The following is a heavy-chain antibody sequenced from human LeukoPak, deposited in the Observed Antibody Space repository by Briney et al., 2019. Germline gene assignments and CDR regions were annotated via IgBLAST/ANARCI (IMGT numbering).Heavy chain of an antibody. Sequence: SETLSLTCSVSGGSISSSYWSWIRQPAGKGREGIGRMHTSGSTNYNSSLKSRVTMSVDTSKNQFSLKLSSVTAADTAVYYCARSVDTAMVDYWGQGTLVTVSS. D-gene: IGHD5-18*01. J-gene: IGHJ4*02. CDR1: GGSISSSY. CDR3: ARSVDTAMVDY. CDR2: MHTSGST. V-gene: IGHV4-4*07.